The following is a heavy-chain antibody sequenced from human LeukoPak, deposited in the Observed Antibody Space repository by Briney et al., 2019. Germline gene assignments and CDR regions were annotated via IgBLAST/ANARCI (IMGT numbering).Heavy chain of an antibody. CDR2: IVVGSGNT. CDR3: AAETEVSSDSFDI. Sequence: ASVKVSCKASGFTFTSSAMQWVRQARGQRLEWIGWIVVGSGNTNYAQKFQERVTITRDMSTSTAYMELRSLRSEDTAVYYCAAETEVSSDSFDIWGQGTMVTVSS. CDR1: GFTFTSSA. J-gene: IGHJ3*02. V-gene: IGHV1-58*02.